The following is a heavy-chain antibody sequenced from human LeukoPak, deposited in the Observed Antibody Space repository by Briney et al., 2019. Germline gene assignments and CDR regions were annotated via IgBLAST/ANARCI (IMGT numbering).Heavy chain of an antibody. Sequence: GGSLRLSCAASGFSFSTYCMHRVRQAPRKGPMWVSRICPDGTVTNYADSVKARFSISRDNARNTVYLQMNSLRAEDTAVYYCVRDFRSADYWGQGTLVTVSS. CDR2: ICPDGTVT. V-gene: IGHV3-74*01. CDR1: GFSFSTYC. J-gene: IGHJ4*02. CDR3: VRDFRSADY.